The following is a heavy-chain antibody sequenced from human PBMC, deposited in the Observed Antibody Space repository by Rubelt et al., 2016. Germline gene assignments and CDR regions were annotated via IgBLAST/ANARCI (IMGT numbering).Heavy chain of an antibody. CDR3: ARDRDIVVVPAAMVRNWFDP. CDR1: GYTFTSYD. D-gene: IGHD2-2*01. V-gene: IGHV1-8*01. Sequence: QLQLGQSEAEVKKPGASVKVSCKASGYTFTSYDINWVRQATGQGLEWMGWMNPNSGNTGYAQKVQGRVTMTRNTSISTAYRELSSLRSEDTAVYYCARDRDIVVVPAAMVRNWFDPWGQGTLVTVSS. J-gene: IGHJ5*02. CDR2: MNPNSGNT.